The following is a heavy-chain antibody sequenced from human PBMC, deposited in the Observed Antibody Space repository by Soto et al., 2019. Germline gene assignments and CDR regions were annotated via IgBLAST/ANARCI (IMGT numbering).Heavy chain of an antibody. J-gene: IGHJ4*02. CDR3: AKTRKPYGSEYYFDY. CDR1: GFTFSSYA. CDR2: ISGSGGST. D-gene: IGHD3-10*01. V-gene: IGHV3-23*01. Sequence: GGSLRLSCAASGFTFSSYAMSWVRQAPGKGLEWVSAISGSGGSTYYADSVKGRFTISRDNSKNTLYLQMNSLRAEDTAVYYCAKTRKPYGSEYYFDYWGQGTLVTVSS.